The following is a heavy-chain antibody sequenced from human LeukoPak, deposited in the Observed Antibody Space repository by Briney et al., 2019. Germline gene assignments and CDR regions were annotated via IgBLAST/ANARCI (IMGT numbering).Heavy chain of an antibody. CDR2: IYHSGST. J-gene: IGHJ4*02. D-gene: IGHD3-22*01. CDR1: GGTFSGYY. V-gene: IGHV4-34*01. Sequence: PSGTLSLTCAVCGGTFSGYYWSWIRQPPGKGLEWIGEIYHSGSTNYNPYLTSRVTISVDTSKSKFSLKLRSVTAPDTAVYYCARKNYYDISGYLPWGEGTLVTVSS. CDR3: ARKNYYDISGYLP.